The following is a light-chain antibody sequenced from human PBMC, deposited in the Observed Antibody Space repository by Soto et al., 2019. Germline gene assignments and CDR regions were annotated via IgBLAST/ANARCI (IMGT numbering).Light chain of an antibody. CDR2: EVT. V-gene: IGLV2-8*01. CDR1: RSDVGGYDY. J-gene: IGLJ2*01. CDR3: SPYAGISNVI. Sequence: QSALTQPPSASGSPGQSVTISCTGTRSDVGGYDYVSWYQQQSGKAPKLIIYEVTNRPSGVPDRFSGSKSGNTASLTVSGLQAEDEAGYFCSPYAGISNVIFGAGTKVTVL.